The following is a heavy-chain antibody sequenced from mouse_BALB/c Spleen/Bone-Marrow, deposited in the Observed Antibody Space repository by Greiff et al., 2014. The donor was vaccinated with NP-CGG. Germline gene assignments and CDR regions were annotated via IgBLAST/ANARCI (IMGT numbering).Heavy chain of an antibody. Sequence: VQLKESGGGLVKPGGSLKLSCAASGFTFSSYAMSWVRQSPEKRLEWVAEISSGGSYTYYPDTVTGRFTISRDNAKNTLYREMSSLRSEDTAMYYCARPYGNYFDYWGQGTTLTVSS. D-gene: IGHD2-1*01. V-gene: IGHV5-9-4*01. CDR3: ARPYGNYFDY. J-gene: IGHJ2*01. CDR1: GFTFSSYA. CDR2: ISSGGSYT.